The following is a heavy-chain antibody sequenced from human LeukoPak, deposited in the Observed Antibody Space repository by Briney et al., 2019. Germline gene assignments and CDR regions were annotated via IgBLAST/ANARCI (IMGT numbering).Heavy chain of an antibody. V-gene: IGHV1-3*01. CDR2: INAGNGNT. CDR1: GYTFTSYA. Sequence: GASVKVSCKASGYTFTSYAMHWVRQAPGQRLEWMGWINAGNGNTEYSQKFQGRVTITRDTSASTAYMELSSLRSEDTAVYYCAKVYSSDWFPGDYFEYWGQGTLVTVSS. D-gene: IGHD6-19*01. J-gene: IGHJ4*02. CDR3: AKVYSSDWFPGDYFEY.